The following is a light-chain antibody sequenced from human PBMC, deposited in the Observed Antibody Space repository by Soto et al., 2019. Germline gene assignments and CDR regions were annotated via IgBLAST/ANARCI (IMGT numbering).Light chain of an antibody. Sequence: ETVLTQSPATLSLSPGERATLSCRASQSVSSYLAWYQQKPGQAPRLLIYDASSRASGIPARFSGSGSGTDFTLTISSLEPEDFAVYYCQQRGNWPPTFGGGTKVDIK. CDR1: QSVSSY. CDR3: QQRGNWPPT. CDR2: DAS. J-gene: IGKJ4*01. V-gene: IGKV3-11*01.